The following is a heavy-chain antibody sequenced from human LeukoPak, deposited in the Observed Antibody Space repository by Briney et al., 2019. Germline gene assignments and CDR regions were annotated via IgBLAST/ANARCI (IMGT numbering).Heavy chain of an antibody. D-gene: IGHD1-26*01. CDR1: GFTFSILD. CDR2: IIGSGGVT. V-gene: IGHV3-23*01. Sequence: GGSLRLSCAASGFTFSILDMSWVRQAPGKGLEWVSSIIGSGGVTYCADSVKGRFTISRDNSKNTLYLQMNSLRDEDTAVYYCAKGNIGSFTYHLDYWGQGTLVTVSS. J-gene: IGHJ4*02. CDR3: AKGNIGSFTYHLDY.